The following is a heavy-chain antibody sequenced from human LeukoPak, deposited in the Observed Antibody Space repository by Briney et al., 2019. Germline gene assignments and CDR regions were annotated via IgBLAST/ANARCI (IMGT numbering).Heavy chain of an antibody. V-gene: IGHV1-46*01. D-gene: IGHD6-19*01. CDR2: INPSGGST. CDR3: ARDGDKYSSGWYTFIYY. Sequence: ASVKVSCKASGYTFTSYYMHRVRQAPGQGLEWMGIINPSGGSTSYAQKFQGRVTMTRDTSTSTVYMDLSSLRSEDTAAYYCARDGDKYSSGWYTFIYYWGQGTLVTVSS. CDR1: GYTFTSYY. J-gene: IGHJ4*02.